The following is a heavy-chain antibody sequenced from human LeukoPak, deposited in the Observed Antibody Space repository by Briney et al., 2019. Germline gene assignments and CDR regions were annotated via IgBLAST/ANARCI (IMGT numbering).Heavy chain of an antibody. J-gene: IGHJ4*02. CDR3: ASSLWFGELSTFDY. V-gene: IGHV1-69*04. D-gene: IGHD3-10*01. CDR1: GGTFSSYA. Sequence: ASVKVSCKASGGTFSSYAISWVRQAPGQGLEWMGRIIPILGIANSAQKFQGRVTITADKSTSTAYMELSSLRSEDTAVYYCASSLWFGELSTFDYWGQGTLVTVSS. CDR2: IIPILGIA.